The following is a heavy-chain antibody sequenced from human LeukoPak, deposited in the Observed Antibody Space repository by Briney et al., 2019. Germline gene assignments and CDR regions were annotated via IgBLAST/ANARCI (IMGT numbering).Heavy chain of an antibody. Sequence: SETLSLTCTVSGGSISSYYWSWIRQPPGKGLEWIGYIYYSGSTNYNPSLKSRVTISVDTSKSQFSLRLSSVTAADTAVYYCARGVCTSSSCYAGDYGMDVWGQGTTVTVSS. D-gene: IGHD2-2*01. CDR2: IYYSGST. CDR1: GGSISSYY. J-gene: IGHJ6*02. V-gene: IGHV4-59*08. CDR3: ARGVCTSSSCYAGDYGMDV.